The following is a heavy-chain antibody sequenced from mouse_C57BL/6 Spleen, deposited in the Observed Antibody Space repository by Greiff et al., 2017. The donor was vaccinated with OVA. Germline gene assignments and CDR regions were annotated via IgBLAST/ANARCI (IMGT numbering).Heavy chain of an antibody. CDR3: ARDGYYAQYYYAMDY. D-gene: IGHD2-3*01. J-gene: IGHJ4*01. Sequence: EVQRVESGGGLVKPGGSLKLSCAASGFTFSSYAMSWVRQTPEKRLEWVATISDGGSYTYYPDNVKGRFTISRDNAKNNLYLQMSHLKSEDTAMYYCARDGYYAQYYYAMDYWGQGTSVTVSS. CDR1: GFTFSSYA. V-gene: IGHV5-4*01. CDR2: ISDGGSYT.